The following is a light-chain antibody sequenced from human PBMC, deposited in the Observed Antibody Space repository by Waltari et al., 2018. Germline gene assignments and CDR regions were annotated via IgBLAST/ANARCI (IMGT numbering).Light chain of an antibody. V-gene: IGLV2-23*02. CDR3: CSYTTSNTFV. CDR1: SSDVGSYNF. CDR2: EAT. J-gene: IGLJ2*01. Sequence: QSALTQPASVSGSPGQSITISCTGTSSDVGSYNFVTWYQQHPGKAPKHMIYEATKRTSGVSNRFSGSKSGNTASLTISGLQAEDEADYYCCSYTTSNTFVFGGGTKLTVL.